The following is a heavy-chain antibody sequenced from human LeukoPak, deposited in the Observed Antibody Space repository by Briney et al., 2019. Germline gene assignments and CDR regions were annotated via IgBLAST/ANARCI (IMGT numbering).Heavy chain of an antibody. Sequence: PGGSLRLSCAASGLTFSSYSMNWARQAPGKGLEWVASINHNGNVNYYVDSVKGRFTISRDNAKNSLYLLMNSPRAEDTAVYYCTRLAYYFDNWGQGALVTVSS. CDR1: GLTFSSYS. J-gene: IGHJ4*02. CDR2: INHNGNVN. V-gene: IGHV3-7*01. D-gene: IGHD3-3*02. CDR3: TRLAYYFDN.